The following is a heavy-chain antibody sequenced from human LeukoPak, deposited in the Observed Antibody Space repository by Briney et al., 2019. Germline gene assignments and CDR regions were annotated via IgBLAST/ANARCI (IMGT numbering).Heavy chain of an antibody. V-gene: IGHV3-33*08. CDR1: GFTFSSYG. Sequence: PGGSLRLSCAASGFTFSSYGMHWVRQAPGKGLEWVALIWYDRRRQFYANSVKGRFTISRDDSSNTLFLQMNGLRAEDTAVYYCARLGSSWSSDYWGQGTLVTVSS. CDR2: IWYDRRRQ. J-gene: IGHJ4*02. CDR3: ARLGSSWSSDY. D-gene: IGHD6-13*01.